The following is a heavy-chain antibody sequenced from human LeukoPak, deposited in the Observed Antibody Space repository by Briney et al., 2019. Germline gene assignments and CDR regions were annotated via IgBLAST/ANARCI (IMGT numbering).Heavy chain of an antibody. D-gene: IGHD3-22*01. CDR1: GFTFSSYA. CDR2: ISYDGSNK. Sequence: GRSLRLSCAASGFTFSSYAMHWVRQAPGKGLEWVAVISYDGSNKYYADSVKGRFTISRDNSKNTLYLQMNSLRAEDTAVYYCARDSSGYELDYWGQGTLVTVSS. CDR3: ARDSSGYELDY. J-gene: IGHJ4*02. V-gene: IGHV3-30*04.